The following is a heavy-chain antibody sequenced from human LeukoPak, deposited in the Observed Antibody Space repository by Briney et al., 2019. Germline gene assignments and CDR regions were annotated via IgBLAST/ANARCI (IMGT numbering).Heavy chain of an antibody. CDR3: AKGTGSYYGPFDS. Sequence: GGSLRLSCAASGFTFDGFGLFWVRPAPGQGLEYVSGINWNSGSVDYADSVKGRFTTSRDNAKNSLYLQMNSLRVEDTALYYCAKGTGSYYGPFDSWGQGTLVTVSS. CDR2: INWNSGSV. CDR1: GFTFDGFG. J-gene: IGHJ4*02. V-gene: IGHV3-9*01. D-gene: IGHD3-10*01.